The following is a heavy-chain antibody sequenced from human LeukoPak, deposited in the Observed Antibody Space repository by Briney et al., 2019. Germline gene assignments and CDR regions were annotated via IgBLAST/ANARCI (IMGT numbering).Heavy chain of an antibody. CDR2: IRYDGSNK. D-gene: IGHD5-24*01. J-gene: IGHJ4*02. CDR3: AKDRGDYFDY. Sequence: GGSLRLSCAASGFTFSSHGMHWVRQAPGKGLEWVAFIRYDGSNKYYADSVKGRFTISRDNSKNTLYLQMNSLRAEDTAVYYCAKDRGDYFDYWGQGTLVTVSS. CDR1: GFTFSSHG. V-gene: IGHV3-30*02.